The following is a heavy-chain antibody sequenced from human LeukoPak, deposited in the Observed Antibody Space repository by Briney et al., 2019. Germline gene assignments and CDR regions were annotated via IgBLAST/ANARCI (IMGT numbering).Heavy chain of an antibody. V-gene: IGHV1-2*02. Sequence: PSVKVSCKASGYTFTDYYMHWLRQAPGQGFEWMGWINPNDGDTNHAQKFQGRVTMTRDTSISTAHMEVSRLRSDDTAVYYCARANFLYCSSTTCLFDYWGQGTLVTVSS. CDR1: GYTFTDYY. J-gene: IGHJ4*02. CDR2: INPNDGDT. CDR3: ARANFLYCSSTTCLFDY. D-gene: IGHD2-2*01.